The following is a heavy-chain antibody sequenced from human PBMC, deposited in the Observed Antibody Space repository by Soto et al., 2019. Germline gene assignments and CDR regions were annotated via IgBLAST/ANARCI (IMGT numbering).Heavy chain of an antibody. D-gene: IGHD6-19*01. Sequence: EVQLLESGGGLVQPGGSLRLSCAASGFTFSSYAMSWVRQAPGKGLEWVSGIGGSGAGTNYADSVKGRFAITRDNSKNTLYLQMSRLRAEDTAVYYCAGGGGIAVAGTHLDYWGQGTLVTVSS. CDR1: GFTFSSYA. J-gene: IGHJ4*02. CDR3: AGGGGIAVAGTHLDY. V-gene: IGHV3-23*01. CDR2: IGGSGAGT.